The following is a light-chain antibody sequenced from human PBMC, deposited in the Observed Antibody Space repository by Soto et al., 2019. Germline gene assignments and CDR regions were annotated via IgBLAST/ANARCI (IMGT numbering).Light chain of an antibody. CDR1: SSNIGSNT. J-gene: IGLJ3*02. V-gene: IGLV1-44*01. CDR3: AAWDDSLNGPGV. CDR2: NNN. Sequence: QSVLTQPPSASGTPGQRVTISCSGSSSNIGSNTVNWYQQLPGTAPKLLIYNNNQRPSGVPDRFSGSKSGTSASLAISGLQSEDEAHYYCAAWDDSLNGPGVFGGGTKLTVL.